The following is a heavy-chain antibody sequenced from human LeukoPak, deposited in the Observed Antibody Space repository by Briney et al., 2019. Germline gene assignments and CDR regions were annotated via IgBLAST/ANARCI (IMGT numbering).Heavy chain of an antibody. CDR2: IHGGGSAI. CDR3: ARDTDWAFDY. Sequence: GGSLRLSCAASGFTFSAYSVTWVRQAPGRGLEWVSYIHGGGSAIWYADSVKGRFTISRDNAKNSLYLQMNSLRAEDTALYYCARDTDWAFDYWGQGTLVTVSS. D-gene: IGHD3-9*01. CDR1: GFTFSAYS. V-gene: IGHV3-48*01. J-gene: IGHJ4*02.